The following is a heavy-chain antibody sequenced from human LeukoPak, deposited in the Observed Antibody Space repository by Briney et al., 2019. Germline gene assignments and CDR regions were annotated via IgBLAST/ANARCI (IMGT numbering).Heavy chain of an antibody. V-gene: IGHV3-7*01. Sequence: GGSLRLSCAASGFTFSTYWMSWIRQAPGKAREWVANIKQDGSEKVYVDSVKGRYTVSRDNAKHSLYLQMNSLRVEDTAVYYCARLEYSSSSREFDNWGQGTLVTVPS. CDR1: GFTFSTYW. CDR2: IKQDGSEK. D-gene: IGHD6-6*01. J-gene: IGHJ4*02. CDR3: ARLEYSSSSREFDN.